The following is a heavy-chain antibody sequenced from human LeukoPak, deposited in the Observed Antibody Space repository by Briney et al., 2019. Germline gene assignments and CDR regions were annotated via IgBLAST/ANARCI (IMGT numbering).Heavy chain of an antibody. Sequence: GRSLRLSCAASGFTFSSYGMDWVRQAPGKGLEWVAVISYDGSNKYYADSVKGRFTISRDNSKNTLYLQMNSLRAEDTAVYYCARDNIPPGSVVVVAATGGHYYGMDVWGQGTTVTVSS. V-gene: IGHV3-30*03. CDR3: ARDNIPPGSVVVVAATGGHYYGMDV. CDR1: GFTFSSYG. CDR2: ISYDGSNK. J-gene: IGHJ6*02. D-gene: IGHD2-15*01.